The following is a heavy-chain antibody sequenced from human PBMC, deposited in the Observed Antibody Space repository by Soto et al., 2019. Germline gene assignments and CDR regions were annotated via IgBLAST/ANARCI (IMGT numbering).Heavy chain of an antibody. V-gene: IGHV1-3*01. CDR1: GYTFTRYT. CDR2: INPDNGNT. Sequence: AAVKCSFKASGYTFTRYTMNWVRQAPGQRLEWMGWINPDNGNTKSSQKFQDRVIITRDKSASTAYMDLSSLRAEDTAVYYCARGIPTGQLDPCGDGTLVTDSS. CDR3: ARGIPTGQLDP. J-gene: IGHJ5*02. D-gene: IGHD2-21*01.